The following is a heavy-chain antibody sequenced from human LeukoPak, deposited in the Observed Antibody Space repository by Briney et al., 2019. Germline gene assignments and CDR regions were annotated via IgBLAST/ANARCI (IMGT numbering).Heavy chain of an antibody. Sequence: PSETLSFTCTVSGGSISSYYWSWIRQPPGKGLEWIGYIYYSGSTNYNPSLKSRVTISVDTSKNQFSLKLSSVTAADTAVYYCARGDSLDYWGQGTLVTVSS. CDR1: GGSISSYY. CDR2: IYYSGST. CDR3: ARGDSLDY. V-gene: IGHV4-59*01. J-gene: IGHJ4*02.